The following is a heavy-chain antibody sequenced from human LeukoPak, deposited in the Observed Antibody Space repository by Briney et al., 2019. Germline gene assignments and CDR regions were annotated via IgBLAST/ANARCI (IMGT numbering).Heavy chain of an antibody. CDR1: GYSISSGYY. J-gene: IGHJ4*02. V-gene: IGHV4-38-2*01. D-gene: IGHD5-18*01. Sequence: SETLSLTCAVSGYSISSGYYWGWIRQPPGKGLEWIGEINHSGSTNYNPSLKSRVTISVDTSKNQFSLKLSSVTAADTAVYYCARHSYGFDYWGQGTLVTVSS. CDR2: INHSGST. CDR3: ARHSYGFDY.